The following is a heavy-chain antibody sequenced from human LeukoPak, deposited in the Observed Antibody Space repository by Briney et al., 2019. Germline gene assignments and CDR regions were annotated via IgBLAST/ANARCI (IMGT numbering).Heavy chain of an antibody. CDR1: GCTFTSYW. CDR3: ARFDYRATSH. Sequence: GESLKISCKVSGCTFTSYWIGWVRQMPGKDLEWMGIINPGDSDTRYSPSFQGQVTISADKSISTAYLQCSSLKASDTAMYYCARFDYRATSHWGQGTLVTVSS. V-gene: IGHV5-51*01. CDR2: INPGDSDT. D-gene: IGHD4-17*01. J-gene: IGHJ4*02.